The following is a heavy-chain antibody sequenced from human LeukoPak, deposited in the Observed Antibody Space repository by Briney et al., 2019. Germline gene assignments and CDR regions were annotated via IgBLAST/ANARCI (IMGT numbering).Heavy chain of an antibody. CDR1: GFTFSSYS. CDR3: GVLYYRNNWFDP. CDR2: ISSSSSTI. D-gene: IGHD3-10*01. J-gene: IGHJ5*02. V-gene: IGHV3-48*01. Sequence: PGGSLRLSCAASGFTFSSYSMNWVRQAPGKGQEWVSYISSSSSTIYYADSVKGRFTISRDNAKNSLYLQMNSLRAEDTAVYYCGVLYYRNNWFDPWGQGTLVTVSS.